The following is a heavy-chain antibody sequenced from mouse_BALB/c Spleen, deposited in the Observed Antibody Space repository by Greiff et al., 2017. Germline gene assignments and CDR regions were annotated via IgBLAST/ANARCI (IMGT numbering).Heavy chain of an antibody. J-gene: IGHJ4*01. CDR1: GFSLTSYG. CDR2: IWSGGST. CDR3: ARNSPPFYYAMDY. Sequence: VKLQESGPGLVQPSQSLSITCTVSGFSLTSYGVHWVRQSPGKGLEWLGVIWSGGSTDYNAAFISRLSISKDNSKSQVFFKMNSLQANDTAIYYCARNSPPFYYAMDYWGQGTSVTVSS. V-gene: IGHV2-2*02.